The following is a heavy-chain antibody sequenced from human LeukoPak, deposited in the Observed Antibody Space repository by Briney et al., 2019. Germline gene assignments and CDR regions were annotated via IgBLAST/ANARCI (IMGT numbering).Heavy chain of an antibody. CDR3: ARQGGYRSAEYFLH. Sequence: SETLSLTCTVSGGSISSYYWSWIRQPPGKGLEWIGYIYYSGSTNYNPSLKSRVTISVDTSKNQFSLKLSSVTAADTAVYYCARQGGYRSAEYFLHWGQGTLVTVSS. CDR2: IYYSGST. CDR1: GGSISSYY. D-gene: IGHD1-26*01. J-gene: IGHJ1*01. V-gene: IGHV4-59*08.